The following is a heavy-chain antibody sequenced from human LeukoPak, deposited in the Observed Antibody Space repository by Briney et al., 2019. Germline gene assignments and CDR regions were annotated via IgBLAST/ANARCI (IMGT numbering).Heavy chain of an antibody. CDR2: IYSGGST. CDR3: ARQDEEWFDY. J-gene: IGHJ4*02. D-gene: IGHD3-3*01. Sequence: GGSLRLSCAASGFTVSSNYMSWVRQAPGKGLECVSIIYSGGSTYYADSVKGRFTISRDNSKNTLYLQMSSLRAEDTAVYYCARQDEEWFDYWGQGTLVTVSS. V-gene: IGHV3-66*04. CDR1: GFTVSSNY.